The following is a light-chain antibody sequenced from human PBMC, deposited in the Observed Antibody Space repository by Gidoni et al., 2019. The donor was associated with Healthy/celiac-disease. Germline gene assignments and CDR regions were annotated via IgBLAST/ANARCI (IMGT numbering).Light chain of an antibody. CDR3: QQRSNWPLWT. CDR1: QSVRSY. J-gene: IGKJ1*01. Sequence: EIVLTKSPATLSLSPGARAPLSCKASQSVRSYLAWYQQKPGQAPRLLIYDASNRATGIPARFSGSGSGTDFTLTISSLEPEDFAVYYCQQRSNWPLWTFGQGTKVEIK. CDR2: DAS. V-gene: IGKV3-11*01.